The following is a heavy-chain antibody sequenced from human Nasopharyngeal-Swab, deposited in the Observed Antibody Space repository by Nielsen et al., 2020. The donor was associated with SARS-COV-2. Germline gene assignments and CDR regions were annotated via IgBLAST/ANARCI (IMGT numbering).Heavy chain of an antibody. J-gene: IGHJ5*02. CDR2: INPGGGSA. V-gene: IGHV1-46*01. CDR1: GYTFTRYY. CDR3: ARGGDPREVVAATDCFDP. Sequence: AAVKDSCKASGYTFTRYYIHWVRQAPGQGLEGMGIINPGGGSARYSQNFQGRVTMTRDRSTSTVYMELSSLRSEDTAVYYCARGGDPREVVAATDCFDPWGQGTLVTVSS. D-gene: IGHD2-15*01.